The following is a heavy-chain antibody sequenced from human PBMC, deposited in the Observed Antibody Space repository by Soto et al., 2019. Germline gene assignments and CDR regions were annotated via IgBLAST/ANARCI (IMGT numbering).Heavy chain of an antibody. J-gene: IGHJ6*02. CDR3: TRGCSSTSCYYYYYYGMDV. V-gene: IGHV3-49*03. D-gene: IGHD2-2*01. Sequence: PGGSLRLSCTASGFTFGDYAMSWFRQAPGKGLEWVGFIRSKAYGGTTEYAASVKGRFTISRDDSKSIAYLQMNSLKTEDTAVYYCTRGCSSTSCYYYYYYGMDVWGQGTTVTVSS. CDR1: GFTFGDYA. CDR2: IRSKAYGGTT.